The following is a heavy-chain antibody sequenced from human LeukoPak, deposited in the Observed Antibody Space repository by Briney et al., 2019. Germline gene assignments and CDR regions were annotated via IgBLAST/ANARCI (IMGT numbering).Heavy chain of an antibody. D-gene: IGHD2-2*01. CDR3: ARDYCSSTSCPKDY. CDR1: GFTFSSYS. Sequence: GGSLRLSCAASGFTFSSYSMNWVRQAPGKGLEWVSSISSSSSYIYYADSVKGRFTISRDNAKNSLYLQMNSLRAEDTAVYYCARDYCSSTSCPKDYWGQGTLVTVSS. CDR2: ISSSSSYI. J-gene: IGHJ4*02. V-gene: IGHV3-21*01.